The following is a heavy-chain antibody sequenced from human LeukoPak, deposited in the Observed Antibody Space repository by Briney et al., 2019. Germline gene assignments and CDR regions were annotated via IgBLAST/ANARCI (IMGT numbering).Heavy chain of an antibody. Sequence: GGSLRLSCAASGFTFSDYYMTWIRQAPGKGLEWVSYVSSSSIHTNYADSAKGRFTISRDNAKNSVYLQMNSLTAEDTAVYYCARDGMGGIKAFDMWGQGTMVTVSS. J-gene: IGHJ3*02. V-gene: IGHV3-11*05. CDR3: ARDGMGGIKAFDM. D-gene: IGHD3-10*01. CDR2: VSSSSIHT. CDR1: GFTFSDYY.